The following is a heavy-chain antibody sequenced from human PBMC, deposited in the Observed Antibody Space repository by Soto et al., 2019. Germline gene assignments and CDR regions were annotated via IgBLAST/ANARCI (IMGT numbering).Heavy chain of an antibody. Sequence: LSLTCTVSGGSISSGGYYWSWIRQHPGKGLEWIGYIYYSGSTYYNPSLKSRVTISVDTSKNQFSLKLSSVTAADTAVYYCARGVGSGLNWFDPWGQGTLVTVSS. CDR1: GGSISSGGYY. D-gene: IGHD2-2*01. J-gene: IGHJ5*02. CDR3: ARGVGSGLNWFDP. CDR2: IYYSGST. V-gene: IGHV4-31*03.